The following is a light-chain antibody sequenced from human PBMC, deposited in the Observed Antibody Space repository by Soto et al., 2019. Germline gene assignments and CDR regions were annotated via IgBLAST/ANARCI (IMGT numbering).Light chain of an antibody. CDR2: SNN. V-gene: IGLV1-44*01. CDR3: AAWDDSLNGHVV. CDR1: SSNIGSNT. Sequence: QSVLTQPPSASGTPGQRVTISCSGSSSNIGSNTVNWYQQLPGTAPKLLFYSNNQRPSGVPDRFSGSKSGTSASLAISGLQSEDEADYYCAAWDDSLNGHVVVGGGTKVTVL. J-gene: IGLJ2*01.